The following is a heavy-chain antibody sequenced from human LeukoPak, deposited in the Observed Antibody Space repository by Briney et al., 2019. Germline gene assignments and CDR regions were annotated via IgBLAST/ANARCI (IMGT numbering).Heavy chain of an antibody. CDR1: GVSISSGSNY. V-gene: IGHV4-39*07. CDR3: ARSDGYGLVGI. D-gene: IGHD3-10*01. J-gene: IGHJ3*02. Sequence: SETLSLTCSVSGVSISSGSNYWGWIRQHPGKTLEWIGSIYSSGSTYYNPSLKSRVIILIDTAKNHFSLNLSSVTAADTAVYYCARSDGYGLVGIWGQGTMVTVSS. CDR2: IYSSGST.